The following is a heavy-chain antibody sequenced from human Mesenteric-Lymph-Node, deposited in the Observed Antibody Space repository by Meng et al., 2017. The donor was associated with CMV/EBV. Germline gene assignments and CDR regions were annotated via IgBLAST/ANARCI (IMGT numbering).Heavy chain of an antibody. D-gene: IGHD3-9*01. CDR1: GGSFSGYY. Sequence: QEQLLQWGEGLLKPSQTLSVTCAVYGGSFSGYYWNWIRQSPEKGLEWIGEINHSGSTTYNPSFTSRIIISVDTSTNQISLNMSSVTAADTAVYYCARGSSYDILTGYFDYWGQGALVTVSS. CDR2: INHSGST. CDR3: ARGSSYDILTGYFDY. V-gene: IGHV4-34*01. J-gene: IGHJ4*02.